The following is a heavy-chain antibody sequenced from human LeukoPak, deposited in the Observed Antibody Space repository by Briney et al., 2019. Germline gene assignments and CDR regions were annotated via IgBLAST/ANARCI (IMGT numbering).Heavy chain of an antibody. D-gene: IGHD5/OR15-5a*01. CDR3: AREALRLEAFDI. CDR1: GFTFSSYE. J-gene: IGHJ3*02. Sequence: GGSLRLSCAASGFTFSSYEMNWVRQAPGKGLEWVSYISSSGSTIYYADSVKGRFTISRDNAKNSLYLQMNSLRAEDTAVYYCAREALRLEAFDIWGQGTMVTVSS. CDR2: ISSSGSTI. V-gene: IGHV3-48*03.